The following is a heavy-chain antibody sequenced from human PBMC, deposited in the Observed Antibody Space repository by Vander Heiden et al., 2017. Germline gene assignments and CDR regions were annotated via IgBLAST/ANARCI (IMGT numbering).Heavy chain of an antibody. V-gene: IGHV3-48*02. D-gene: IGHD3-9*01. Sequence: EVQLVESGGGLVQPGGSLRLSCAASGFTFSSYSMNWVRQAPGKGLEWVSYISSSSSTIYYADSVKGRVTIARDNAKNSLYLQMNSLRDEDTAVYYCARDFRGEYYDIGTGPYYYGMDVWGQGTTVTVYS. CDR1: GFTFSSYS. CDR3: ARDFRGEYYDIGTGPYYYGMDV. J-gene: IGHJ6*02. CDR2: ISSSSSTI.